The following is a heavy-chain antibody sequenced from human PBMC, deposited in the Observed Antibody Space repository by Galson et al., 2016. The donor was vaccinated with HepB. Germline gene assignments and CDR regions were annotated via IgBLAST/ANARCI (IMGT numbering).Heavy chain of an antibody. CDR3: ARDDVETLGSRGLANWFDP. V-gene: IGHV4-4*02. D-gene: IGHD3/OR15-3a*01. J-gene: IGHJ5*02. CDR2: IYHSGTT. Sequence: SETLSLTCAVSGGSISSSTWWNWVRQPPGKGLEWIGEIYHSGTTNYNPSLKSRVTISVDKSKNQFSLNLSSVTAADTAVYYCARDDVETLGSRGLANWFDPWGQGTLVTVSS. CDR1: GGSISSSTW.